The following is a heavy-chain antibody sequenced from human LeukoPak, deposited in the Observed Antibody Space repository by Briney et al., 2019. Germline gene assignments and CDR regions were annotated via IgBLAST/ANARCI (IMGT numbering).Heavy chain of an antibody. J-gene: IGHJ4*02. CDR2: ISGSGGST. CDR3: AKGGQSSGWYIGFDY. CDR1: GFTVSSNY. D-gene: IGHD6-19*01. Sequence: GGSLRLSCAASGFTVSSNYMSWVRQAPGKGLEWVSAISGSGGSTYYADSVKGRFTISRDNSKNTLYLQMNSLRAEDTAVYYCAKGGQSSGWYIGFDYWGQGTLVTVSS. V-gene: IGHV3-23*01.